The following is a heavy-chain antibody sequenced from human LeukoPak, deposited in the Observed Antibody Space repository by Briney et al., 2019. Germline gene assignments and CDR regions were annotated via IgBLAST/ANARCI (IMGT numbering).Heavy chain of an antibody. CDR3: ARDLGVGGVRYYYYMDV. CDR2: INHSGST. D-gene: IGHD3-16*01. Sequence: SETLSLTCGVYGGSFSGYYWSWIRQPPGKGLEWIGEINHSGSTNYNPSLKSRVTISVDTSKNQFSLKLSSVTAADTAVYYCARDLGVGGVRYYYYMDVGGKGTRVTISS. CDR1: GGSFSGYY. J-gene: IGHJ6*03. V-gene: IGHV4-34*01.